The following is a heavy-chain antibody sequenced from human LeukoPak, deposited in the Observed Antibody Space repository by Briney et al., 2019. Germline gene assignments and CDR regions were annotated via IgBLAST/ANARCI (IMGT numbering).Heavy chain of an antibody. CDR2: INPNSGGT. Sequence: ASVKVSCKASGYTFTGYYMHWVRQAPGQGLEWMGWINPNSGGTNYAQKFQGRVTMTRDTSISTAYMELSRLRSDDTAVYYCARGDYYGSGSYFWRAAMNNYYYYMDVWGKGTTVTISS. J-gene: IGHJ6*03. CDR1: GYTFTGYY. V-gene: IGHV1-2*02. D-gene: IGHD3-10*01. CDR3: ARGDYYGSGSYFWRAAMNNYYYYMDV.